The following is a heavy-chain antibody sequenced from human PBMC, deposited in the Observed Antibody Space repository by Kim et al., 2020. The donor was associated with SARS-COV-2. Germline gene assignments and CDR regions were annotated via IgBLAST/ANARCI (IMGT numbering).Heavy chain of an antibody. CDR3: ATSARGIYYGIDV. CDR1: GYSFTSYW. Sequence: GESLKISCKGSGYSFTSYWISWVRQMPGKGLEWMGRIDPSDSYTNYGPSFQGHVTISADKSISTAYLQWSSLKASDTAMYYCATSARGIYYGIDVWGQGTTVTVSS. D-gene: IGHD6-6*01. V-gene: IGHV5-10-1*01. J-gene: IGHJ6*02. CDR2: IDPSDSYT.